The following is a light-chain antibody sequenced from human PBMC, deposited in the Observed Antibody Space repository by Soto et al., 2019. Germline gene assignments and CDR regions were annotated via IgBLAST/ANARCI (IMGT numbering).Light chain of an antibody. CDR2: EVN. V-gene: IGLV2-23*02. Sequence: QSVLTQPASVSGSPGQSITISCTGTSSDVGRYNLVSWYQQLPGKAPKLIIYEVNERPSGISDRFSGSKSGNTASLTISGLQDEVEADYFCCSYVGSSILMFGGGTKLTVL. CDR1: SSDVGRYNL. CDR3: CSYVGSSILM. J-gene: IGLJ3*02.